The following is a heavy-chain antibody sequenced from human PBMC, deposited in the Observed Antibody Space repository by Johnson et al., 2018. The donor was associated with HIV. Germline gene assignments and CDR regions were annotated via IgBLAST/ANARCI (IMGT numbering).Heavy chain of an antibody. D-gene: IGHD3-3*01. CDR2: ISVSGGST. CDR3: AKEGADYNFWSGYSSNAFDI. Sequence: EVQLVESGGGLVQPGGSLRLSCAASGFTFSSYAMSWVRQAPGKGLEWVSAISVSGGSTYYADSGKGRFTISRDNSKNTLYLQMNSLRAEDTAVYYCAKEGADYNFWSGYSSNAFDIWGQGTMVTVSS. J-gene: IGHJ3*02. V-gene: IGHV3-23*04. CDR1: GFTFSSYA.